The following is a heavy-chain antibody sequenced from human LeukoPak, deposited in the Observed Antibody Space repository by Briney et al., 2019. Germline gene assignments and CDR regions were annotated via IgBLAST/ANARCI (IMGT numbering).Heavy chain of an antibody. J-gene: IGHJ4*02. V-gene: IGHV1-8*01. D-gene: IGHD6-19*01. CDR1: GYTFTSYD. CDR3: ARVGIAVADTSSYYFDY. CDR2: MNPNSGNT. Sequence: ASVKVSCKASGYTFTSYDINWVRQATGQGLEWMGWMNPNSGNTGYAQKFQGRVTMTRNTSISTAYMELSSLRSEDTAVYYCARVGIAVADTSSYYFDYWGQGTLVTVSS.